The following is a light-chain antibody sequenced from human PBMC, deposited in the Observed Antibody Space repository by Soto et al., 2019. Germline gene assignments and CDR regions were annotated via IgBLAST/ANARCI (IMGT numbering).Light chain of an antibody. J-gene: IGLJ2*01. V-gene: IGLV1-40*01. Sequence: QSVLTQPPSVSGAPGQRVTISCTGSSSNIGAGYDVHWYQQLPGTAPKLLIYGNSNRPSGVPDRFSGSKSGTSASLAITGLQAEDEADYYCQSYDSSLSAVVFGGGTQL. CDR2: GNS. CDR1: SSNIGAGYD. CDR3: QSYDSSLSAVV.